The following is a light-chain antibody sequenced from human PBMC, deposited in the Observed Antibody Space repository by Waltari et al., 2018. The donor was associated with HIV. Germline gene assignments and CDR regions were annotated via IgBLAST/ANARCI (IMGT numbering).Light chain of an antibody. CDR2: DTT. Sequence: QAVVTQEPALNLSPGGTVTPPRGHINGTFTSGLDAYCFQQKPGQAPRTLIYDTTNKHSWTPARFSGSLLGGKAALTLSGAQPEDEAEYYCSLSYSGARPVVFGGGTKLTVL. V-gene: IGLV7-46*01. J-gene: IGLJ2*01. CDR1: NGTFTSGLD. CDR3: SLSYSGARPVV.